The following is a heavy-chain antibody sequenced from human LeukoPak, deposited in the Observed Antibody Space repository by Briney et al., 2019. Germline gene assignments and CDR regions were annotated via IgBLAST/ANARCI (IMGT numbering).Heavy chain of an antibody. V-gene: IGHV3-66*02. D-gene: IGHD5-12*01. CDR2: IYSGGST. CDR3: ASHKPGVVADY. Sequence: GGSLRLSCAASGFTVSSNYMSWVRQAPGKGLEWVSVIYSGGSTYYADSVKGRFTISRDNSKNTLYLQMNSLRAEDTAVYYCASHKPGVVADYWGQGTLVTVSS. CDR1: GFTVSSNY. J-gene: IGHJ4*02.